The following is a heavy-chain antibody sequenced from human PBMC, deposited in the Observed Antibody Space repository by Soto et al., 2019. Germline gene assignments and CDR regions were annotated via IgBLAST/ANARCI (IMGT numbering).Heavy chain of an antibody. D-gene: IGHD6-13*01. CDR2: IWYDGSNK. CDR1: GFTFSSYG. V-gene: IGHV3-33*01. J-gene: IGHJ5*02. Sequence: QVQLVESGGGVVQPGRSLRLSCAASGFTFSSYGMHWVRQAPGKGLEWVAVIWYDGSNKYYADSVKGRFTISRDNSKNTLYLQMNSLRAEDTAVYYCARDTAAAGTIGWFDPWGQGTLVTVSS. CDR3: ARDTAAAGTIGWFDP.